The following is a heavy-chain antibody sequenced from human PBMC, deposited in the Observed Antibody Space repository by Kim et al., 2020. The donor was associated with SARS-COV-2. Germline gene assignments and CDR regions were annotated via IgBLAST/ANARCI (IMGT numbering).Heavy chain of an antibody. CDR3: ARGKHYYDSSGFSVNWFDP. J-gene: IGHJ5*02. CDR1: GGSFSGYY. Sequence: SETLSLTCAVYGGSFSGYYWSWIRQPPGKGLEWIGEINHSGSTNYNPSLKSRVTISVDTSKNQFSLKLSSVTAADTAVYYCARGKHYYDSSGFSVNWFDPWGQGTLVTVSS. D-gene: IGHD3-22*01. CDR2: INHSGST. V-gene: IGHV4-34*01.